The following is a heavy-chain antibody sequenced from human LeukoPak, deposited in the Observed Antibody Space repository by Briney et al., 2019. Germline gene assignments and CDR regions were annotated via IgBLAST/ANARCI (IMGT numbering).Heavy chain of an antibody. D-gene: IGHD3-10*01. CDR3: ARXASXXYGSGSXYNXXXXMDX. CDR1: GFTFSSNY. J-gene: IGHJ6*03. Sequence: GGSLRLSCAASGFTFSSNYMSWVRQAPGKGLEWVSVIYSGGSTYYSDSVKGRFTTSRDNSTNTVYLQMNRMIAEDTAVYYCARXASXXYGSGSXYNXXXXMDXWX. V-gene: IGHV3-53*01. CDR2: IYSGGST.